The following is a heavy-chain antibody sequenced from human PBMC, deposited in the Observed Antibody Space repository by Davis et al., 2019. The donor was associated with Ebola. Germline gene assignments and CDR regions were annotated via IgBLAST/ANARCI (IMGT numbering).Heavy chain of an antibody. CDR2: IHHSGSA. Sequence: PSETLSLTCTVSGVSITTYFWSWIRQPPGKGLEWVGYIHHSGSANSNPSPKSRVTFSTETSKSQVSLTLTPVTAAYTAVYYCARDTRPCGGDCYDDTFDMWGQGTMVIVSS. J-gene: IGHJ3*02. CDR1: GVSITTYF. CDR3: ARDTRPCGGDCYDDTFDM. V-gene: IGHV4-59*12. D-gene: IGHD2-21*01.